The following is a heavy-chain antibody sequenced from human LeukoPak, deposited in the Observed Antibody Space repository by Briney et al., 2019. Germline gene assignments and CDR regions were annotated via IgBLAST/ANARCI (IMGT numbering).Heavy chain of an antibody. CDR2: IRSKAYGGTT. J-gene: IGHJ5*02. CDR3: TRGSGSYYH. Sequence: GGSLRLSCTASGFTFGDYAMSWVRQAPGKGLEWVGFIRSKAYGGTTEYAASVKGRFTISRDDSKSIAYLQMNSLKTEDTAVYYCTRGSGSYYHWGQGTLVTVSS. D-gene: IGHD1-26*01. V-gene: IGHV3-49*04. CDR1: GFTFGDYA.